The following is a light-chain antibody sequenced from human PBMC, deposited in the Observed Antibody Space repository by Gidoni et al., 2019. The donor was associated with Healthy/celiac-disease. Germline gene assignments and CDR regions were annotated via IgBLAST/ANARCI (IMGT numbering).Light chain of an antibody. CDR3: QQSYSTLYT. J-gene: IGKJ2*01. Sequence: ITCRASQSISSYLNWYQQKPGKAPKLLIYAASSLQSGVPSRFSGSGSGTDFTLTISSLQPEDFATYYCQQSYSTLYTFGQGTKLEIK. V-gene: IGKV1-39*01. CDR2: AAS. CDR1: QSISSY.